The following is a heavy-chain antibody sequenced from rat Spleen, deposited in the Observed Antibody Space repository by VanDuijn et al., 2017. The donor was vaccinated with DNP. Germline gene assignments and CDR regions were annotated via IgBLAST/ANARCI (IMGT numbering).Heavy chain of an antibody. CDR2: INYDGSRT. V-gene: IGHV5S10*01. D-gene: IGHD1-11*01. CDR3: TTDFERGY. Sequence: EVQLVETGGGLVQPGKSLKLSCAASGFTFSNYYMAWVRQAPERGLEWVATINYDGSRTYYRDSVKGRFTISRDDAKSTLYLQMDSLRSEDTATYYCTTDFERGYWGQGVMVTVSS. CDR1: GFTFSNYY. J-gene: IGHJ2*01.